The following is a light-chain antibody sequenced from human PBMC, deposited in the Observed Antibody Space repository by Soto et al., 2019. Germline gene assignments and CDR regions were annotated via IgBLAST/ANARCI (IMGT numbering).Light chain of an antibody. CDR2: GAS. Sequence: DTVLTQSPGTLSLSPGERATLSCRASQSVSSSYLAWYQQKPGQDPRLLIYGASSRATGIPDRFSGSGSGTDFTLTISRLEPEDFAVYYCQQYGSSPLTFGGGTKVDIK. V-gene: IGKV3-20*01. CDR3: QQYGSSPLT. CDR1: QSVSSSY. J-gene: IGKJ4*01.